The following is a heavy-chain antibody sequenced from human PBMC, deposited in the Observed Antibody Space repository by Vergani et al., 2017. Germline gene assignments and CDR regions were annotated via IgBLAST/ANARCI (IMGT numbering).Heavy chain of an antibody. V-gene: IGHV4-30-2*03. D-gene: IGHD3-10*01. CDR3: VRRTFYYGSGSSSWFDP. Sequence: QLQLQESGSGLVKPSQTLSLNCAASGGSISSGAFSWGWIRQPPGRGLQWIGHIFQSGSPDYNASLKSRVTLSMDTSKSQFSLKLTSVTAADTAVYYCVRRTFYYGSGSSSWFDPWGQGVLVTVSS. CDR2: IFQSGSP. J-gene: IGHJ5*02. CDR1: GGSISSGAFS.